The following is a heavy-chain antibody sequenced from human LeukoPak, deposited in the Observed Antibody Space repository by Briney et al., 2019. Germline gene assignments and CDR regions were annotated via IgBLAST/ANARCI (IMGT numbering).Heavy chain of an antibody. CDR1: GFAFSGSA. CDR3: TRQNADAFDI. J-gene: IGHJ3*02. Sequence: GGSLKLSCAASGFAFSGSAMHWVRQASGKGLEWVGRIRSKANSYATAYAASVKGRFTISRDDSKNTAYLQMNSLKTEDTAVYYCTRQNADAFDIWGQGTMVTVSS. CDR2: IRSKANSYAT. V-gene: IGHV3-73*01.